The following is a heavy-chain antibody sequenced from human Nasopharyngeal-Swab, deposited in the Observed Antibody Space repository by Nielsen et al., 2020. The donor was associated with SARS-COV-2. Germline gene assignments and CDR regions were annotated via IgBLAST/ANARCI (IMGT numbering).Heavy chain of an antibody. V-gene: IGHV3-43*01. J-gene: IGHJ6*02. CDR1: GFTFHDYT. CDR3: ARDLSIGRYFDLYGMDV. Sequence: GESLKISCAVSGFTFHDYTMHWVRQAPGKGLEWVSLISWDATSIYYADSVKGRLTISRDNAKNSLYLQMNSLRDEDTAVYYCARDLSIGRYFDLYGMDVWGQGTTVTVSS. CDR2: ISWDATSI. D-gene: IGHD3-9*01.